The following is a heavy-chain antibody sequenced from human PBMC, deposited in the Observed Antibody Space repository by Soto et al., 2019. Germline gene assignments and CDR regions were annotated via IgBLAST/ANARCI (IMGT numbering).Heavy chain of an antibody. J-gene: IGHJ4*02. CDR3: ARLSNHYDFWSGYSIDY. Sequence: SETLSLTCTVSGGSISSYYWSWIRQPPGKGLEWIGYIYYSGSTNYNPSLKSRVTISVDTSKNQFSLKLSSVTAADTAVYYCARLSNHYDFWSGYSIDYWGQGTLVTVSS. V-gene: IGHV4-59*08. D-gene: IGHD3-3*01. CDR2: IYYSGST. CDR1: GGSISSYY.